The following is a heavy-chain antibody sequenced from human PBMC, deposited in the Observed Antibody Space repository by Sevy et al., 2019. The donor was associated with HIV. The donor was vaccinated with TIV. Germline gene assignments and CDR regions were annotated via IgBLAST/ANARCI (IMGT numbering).Heavy chain of an antibody. V-gene: IGHV3-21*01. CDR1: GFTFSSYS. D-gene: IGHD2-21*02. Sequence: GGYLRLSCAASGFTFSSYSMNWVRQAPGKGLEWVSSISSSSSYIYYADSVKGRFTISRDNAKNSLYLQMNSLRAEDTAVYYCARHQGSVVVTAILVGGYYYYGMDVWGQGTTVTVSS. CDR2: ISSSSSYI. J-gene: IGHJ6*02. CDR3: ARHQGSVVVTAILVGGYYYYGMDV.